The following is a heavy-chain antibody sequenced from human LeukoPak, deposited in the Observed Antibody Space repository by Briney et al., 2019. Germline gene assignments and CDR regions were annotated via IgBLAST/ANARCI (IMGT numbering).Heavy chain of an antibody. Sequence: ASVKVSFTASVYTCTGYNIHWRRHAPGQGLEWMGWISPNSGGTGYAQKFQGRVTMTRDPSISTTYMELSSRRSDDTAVYYCARPIVAATPCDQWRQGTLVTVSS. D-gene: IGHD1-26*01. CDR1: VYTCTGYN. CDR2: ISPNSGGT. CDR3: ARPIVAATPCDQ. J-gene: IGHJ4*02. V-gene: IGHV1-2*02.